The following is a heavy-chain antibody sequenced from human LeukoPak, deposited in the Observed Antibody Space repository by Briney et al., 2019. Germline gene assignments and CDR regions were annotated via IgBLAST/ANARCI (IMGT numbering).Heavy chain of an antibody. V-gene: IGHV1-69*13. CDR2: IIPIFGTA. J-gene: IGHJ5*02. Sequence: ASVKVSCKDSGGTFSSYAISWVRQAPGQGLEWMGGIIPIFGTANYAQKFQGRVTITADESTSTAYMELSSLRSEDTAVYYCARLGPHYGGNPDNWFDPWGQGTLVTVSS. CDR1: GGTFSSYA. CDR3: ARLGPHYGGNPDNWFDP. D-gene: IGHD4-23*01.